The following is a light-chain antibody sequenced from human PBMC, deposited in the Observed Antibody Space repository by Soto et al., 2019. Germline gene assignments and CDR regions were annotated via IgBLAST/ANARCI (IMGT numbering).Light chain of an antibody. CDR2: CAS. Sequence: DIVVTQSPESLAVSLGERATINCKSGQSILYSSNNKNQLAWYQQKPGQPPKLLIYCASTRESGVPDRFSGSESSTDSTLTISSLQAEDVAVYYCQQYNSPPYTFGQGTKLEI. V-gene: IGKV4-1*01. CDR1: QSILYSSNNKNQ. J-gene: IGKJ2*01. CDR3: QQYNSPPYT.